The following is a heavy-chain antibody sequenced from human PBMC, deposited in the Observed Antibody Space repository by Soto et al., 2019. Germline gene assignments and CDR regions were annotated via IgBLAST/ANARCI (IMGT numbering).Heavy chain of an antibody. J-gene: IGHJ6*02. CDR3: ARGKRAPLPRYSYGMDV. CDR1: GFTFSSYL. Sequence: PGGSLSVSGAASGFTFSSYLMQGVRQAPGKWLVWVSRINSDGSSTSYADSVKGRFTISRDNAKNTLYLQMNSLRAEDTAVYYCARGKRAPLPRYSYGMDVWGQGTKVTVSS. CDR2: INSDGSST. V-gene: IGHV3-74*01.